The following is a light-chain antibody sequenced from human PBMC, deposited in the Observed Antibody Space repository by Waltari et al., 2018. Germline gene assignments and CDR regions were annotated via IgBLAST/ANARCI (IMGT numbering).Light chain of an antibody. Sequence: QSVLTQPPSASGTPGQRVTISCSRTSSNLGSPPAPWPQPPPVTAPKLLIHSNTERPSGVPGRFSGSKSGTSASLAISGLQSEDEGDYYCALWDDSLNGVVFGGGTKLTVL. CDR3: ALWDDSLNGVV. CDR2: SNT. CDR1: SSNLGSPP. V-gene: IGLV1-44*01. J-gene: IGLJ2*01.